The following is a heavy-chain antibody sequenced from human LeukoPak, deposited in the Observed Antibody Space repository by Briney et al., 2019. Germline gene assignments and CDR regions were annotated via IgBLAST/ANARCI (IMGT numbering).Heavy chain of an antibody. D-gene: IGHD2-15*01. CDR1: GYSFTSYW. Sequence: KTGESLKISCKGSGYSFTSYWIGCVRQMPGKGLEWMGIIYPGDSDTRYSPSFQGQVTISADKSISTAYLQWSSLKASDTAMYYCARTRRVVNDAFDIWGQGTMVTVSS. V-gene: IGHV5-51*01. J-gene: IGHJ3*02. CDR2: IYPGDSDT. CDR3: ARTRRVVNDAFDI.